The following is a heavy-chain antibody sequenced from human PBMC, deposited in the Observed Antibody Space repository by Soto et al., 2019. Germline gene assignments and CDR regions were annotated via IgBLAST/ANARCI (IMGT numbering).Heavy chain of an antibody. CDR3: ARGPLGVDYYYYYMDV. CDR1: GYTFTSYD. CDR2: MNPNSGNT. V-gene: IGHV1-8*01. J-gene: IGHJ6*03. D-gene: IGHD3-16*02. Sequence: ASVKVSCKASGYTFTSYDINWVRQATGQGLEWMGWMNPNSGNTGYAQKFQGRVTMTRNTSISTAYMELSSLRSEDTAVYYCARGPLGVDYYYYYMDVWGKGTTVTVSS.